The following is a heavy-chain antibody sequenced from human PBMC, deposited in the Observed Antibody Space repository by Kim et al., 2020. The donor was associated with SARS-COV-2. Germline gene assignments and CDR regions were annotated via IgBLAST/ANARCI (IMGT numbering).Heavy chain of an antibody. J-gene: IGHJ4*02. Sequence: GESLKISCKGSGYSFTSYWISWVRQMPGKGLEWMGRIDPSDSYTNYSPSFQGHVTISADKSISTAYLQWSSLEASDTAMYYCARPATEYSSSYFDYWGQGTLVTVSS. CDR1: GYSFTSYW. V-gene: IGHV5-10-1*01. CDR3: ARPATEYSSSYFDY. CDR2: IDPSDSYT. D-gene: IGHD6-6*01.